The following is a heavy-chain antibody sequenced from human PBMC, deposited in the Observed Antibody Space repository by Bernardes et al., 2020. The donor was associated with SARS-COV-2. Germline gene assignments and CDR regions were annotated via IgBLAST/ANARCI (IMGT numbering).Heavy chain of an antibody. Sequence: GGSLRLSCAASGFTFSSYSMNWVRQAPGKGLEWVSSISSSSSYIYYADSVKGRFTISRDNAKNSLYLQMNSLRAEDTAVYYCASFCSSTSCSEWYYYYGMDGWGQGTTVTVSS. D-gene: IGHD2-2*01. V-gene: IGHV3-21*01. CDR1: GFTFSSYS. CDR3: ASFCSSTSCSEWYYYYGMDG. J-gene: IGHJ6*02. CDR2: ISSSSSYI.